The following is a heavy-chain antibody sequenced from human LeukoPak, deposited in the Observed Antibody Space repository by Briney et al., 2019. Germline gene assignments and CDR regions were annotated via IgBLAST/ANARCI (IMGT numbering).Heavy chain of an antibody. CDR1: GYTFISYG. D-gene: IGHD2-2*01. V-gene: IGHV1-18*01. CDR3: ARDVGDIVTIPAAISVP. CDR2: IRAYNGNT. J-gene: IGHJ5*02. Sequence: ASVKVSCKASGYTFISYGISWVGQAPGKGGEGMGWIRAYNGNTNYAQMVQGRVTMTTDTSTSTAYMEVRSLRSDDTAMYYCARDVGDIVTIPAAISVPWGQGTLVTVSS.